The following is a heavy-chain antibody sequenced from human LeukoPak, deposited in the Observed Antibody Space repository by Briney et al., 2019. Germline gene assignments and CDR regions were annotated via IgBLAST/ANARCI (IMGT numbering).Heavy chain of an antibody. CDR2: IYPGNSDT. D-gene: IGHD6-13*01. V-gene: IGHV5-51*01. CDR1: GDRLTNSW. Sequence: GESLKISCKISGDRLTNSWIGWVRQVPGKGLEWLGLIYPGNSDTRYSPFFQGQVTFSVDTSISTAYLHWGGLKASDTAMYYCARFALTSSLDYWGQGTLVTVSS. CDR3: ARFALTSSLDY. J-gene: IGHJ4*02.